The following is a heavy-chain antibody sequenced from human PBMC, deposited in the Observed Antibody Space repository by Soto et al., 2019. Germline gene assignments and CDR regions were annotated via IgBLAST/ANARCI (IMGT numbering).Heavy chain of an antibody. V-gene: IGHV1-18*01. CDR2: ISAYNGNT. CDR3: ARAILEYSSSSGGHDAFDI. D-gene: IGHD6-6*01. J-gene: IGHJ3*02. Sequence: QVQLVQSGAEVKKPGASVRVSCKASGYTFTSFGFSWVRQAPGQGLEWMGWISAYNGNTKYAQKLQGRVTMTTDTSTSTAYMELRSLRSDDTAVYYCARAILEYSSSSGGHDAFDIWGQGTMVTVSS. CDR1: GYTFTSFG.